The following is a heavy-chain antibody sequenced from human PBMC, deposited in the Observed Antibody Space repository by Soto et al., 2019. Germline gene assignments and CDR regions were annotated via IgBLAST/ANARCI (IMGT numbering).Heavy chain of an antibody. J-gene: IGHJ5*02. V-gene: IGHV4-39*01. CDR3: ARLPRITIFGVVTPHANVTNWFDP. Sequence: SETLSLTCTVSGGSISSSSYYWGWIRQPPGKGLEWIGSIYYSGSTYYNPSLKSRGTISVDTSKNQFSLKLSSVTAADTAVYYCARLPRITIFGVVTPHANVTNWFDPWGQGTLVTVSS. CDR2: IYYSGST. D-gene: IGHD3-3*01. CDR1: GGSISSSSYY.